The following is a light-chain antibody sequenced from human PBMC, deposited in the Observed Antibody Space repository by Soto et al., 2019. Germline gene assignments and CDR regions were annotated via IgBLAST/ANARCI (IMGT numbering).Light chain of an antibody. CDR1: QSVLYSSNTKNY. Sequence: DIVMTQSPDSLAVSLGERATINCKSSQSVLYSSNTKNYLAWYQQKPGQPPNLLIYWASTRKSGVPDRFSGSGSGTDFTLTISSLQAEDVAVYYCQQYYSTPLTFGGGTKVEIK. CDR3: QQYYSTPLT. V-gene: IGKV4-1*01. J-gene: IGKJ4*01. CDR2: WAS.